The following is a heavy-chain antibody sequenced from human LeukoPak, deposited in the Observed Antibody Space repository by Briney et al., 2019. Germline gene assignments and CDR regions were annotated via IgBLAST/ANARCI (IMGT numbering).Heavy chain of an antibody. J-gene: IGHJ4*02. Sequence: PSETLSLTCTVSGVSMSSYYWSWLRQVPGKGLEYLGYIYSSGSANYNPSLESRVTMSVDTSKNQISLNLSAVTAADTAIYYCARVTYTRYWADYWGQGTLVTVSS. CDR1: GVSMSSYY. D-gene: IGHD1-26*01. V-gene: IGHV4-59*01. CDR3: ARVTYTRYWADY. CDR2: IYSSGSA.